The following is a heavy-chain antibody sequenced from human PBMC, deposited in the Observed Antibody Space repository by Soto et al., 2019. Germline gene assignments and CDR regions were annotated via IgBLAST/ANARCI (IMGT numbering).Heavy chain of an antibody. Sequence: PSETLSLTCTVSGGSIRSYYWSWIRQSPGKGLEWIGSIFYSGSTNYNPSLKSQVTISVDTSKSQFTLNLNSVTAADTAVYYCESRDIQGPIDYCGQLSLVPVSA. V-gene: IGHV4-59*08. CDR3: ESRDIQGPIDY. CDR2: IFYSGST. CDR1: GGSIRSYY. J-gene: IGHJ4*02.